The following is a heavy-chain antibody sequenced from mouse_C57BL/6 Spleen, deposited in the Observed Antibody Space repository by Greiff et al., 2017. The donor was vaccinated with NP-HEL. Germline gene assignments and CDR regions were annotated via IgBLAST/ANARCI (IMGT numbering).Heavy chain of an antibody. V-gene: IGHV1-64*01. J-gene: IGHJ2*01. CDR3: AREGYYYGSSYQYYFDY. CDR1: GYTFTSYW. D-gene: IGHD1-1*01. Sequence: QVQLQQPGAELVKPGASVKLSCKASGYTFTSYWMHWVKQRPGQGLEWIGMIHPNSGSTNYNEKFKSKATLTVDKSSSTAYMQLSSLTSEDSAVYYCAREGYYYGSSYQYYFDYWGQGTTLTVSS. CDR2: IHPNSGST.